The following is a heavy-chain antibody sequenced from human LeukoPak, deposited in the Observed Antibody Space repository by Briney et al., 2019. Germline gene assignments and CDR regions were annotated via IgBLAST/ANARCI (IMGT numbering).Heavy chain of an antibody. CDR3: ARDYCSGGSCYSENWFDP. J-gene: IGHJ5*02. V-gene: IGHV3-30*04. Sequence: GGSLRLSCAASGFTFSSYAVHWVRQAPGKGLEWVAVISYDGSNKYYADSVKGRFTISRDNSKNTLYLQMNSLRAEDTAVYYCARDYCSGGSCYSENWFDPWGQGTLVTVSS. D-gene: IGHD2-15*01. CDR2: ISYDGSNK. CDR1: GFTFSSYA.